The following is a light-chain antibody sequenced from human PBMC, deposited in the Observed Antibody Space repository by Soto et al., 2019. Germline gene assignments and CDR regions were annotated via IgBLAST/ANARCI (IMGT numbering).Light chain of an antibody. CDR2: GAS. Sequence: EIVLTLSPGTLSLSPGERATLSCRASQSVSNNYLAWYQQKPGQAPRLLIYGASNRATGIPDRFSGSGSGTEFTLTISSLQPDDFATYYCQHYNSYSEAFGQGAKVDI. V-gene: IGKV3-20*01. CDR3: QHYNSYSEA. J-gene: IGKJ1*01. CDR1: QSVSNNY.